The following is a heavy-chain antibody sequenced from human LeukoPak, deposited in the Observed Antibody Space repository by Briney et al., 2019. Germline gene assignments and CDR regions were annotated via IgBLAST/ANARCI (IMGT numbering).Heavy chain of an antibody. CDR1: GGSISSSSYY. V-gene: IGHV4-39*01. D-gene: IGHD6-13*01. CDR2: IYYSGST. CDR3: ARTKYSSRPFDY. J-gene: IGHJ4*02. Sequence: SETLSLTCTVSGGSISSSSYYWGWIRLPPGKGLEWIGSIYYSGSTYYNPSLKSRVTISVDTSKNQFSLKLSSVTAADTAVYYCARTKYSSRPFDYWGQGTLVTVSS.